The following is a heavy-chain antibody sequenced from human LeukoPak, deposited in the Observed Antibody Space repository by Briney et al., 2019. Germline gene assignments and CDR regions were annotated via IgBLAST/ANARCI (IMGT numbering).Heavy chain of an antibody. V-gene: IGHV3-48*04. D-gene: IGHD1-7*01. CDR1: GFTFSSYS. CDR3: ARDETGTTLGRMYNWFDP. J-gene: IGHJ5*02. CDR2: ISSSGSTI. Sequence: PGGSLRLSCEASGFTFSSYSMIWVRQAPGKGLEWVSYISSSGSTIYYADSVKGRFTISRDNAKNSLYLQMNSLRAEDTAVYYCARDETGTTLGRMYNWFDPWGQGTLVTVSS.